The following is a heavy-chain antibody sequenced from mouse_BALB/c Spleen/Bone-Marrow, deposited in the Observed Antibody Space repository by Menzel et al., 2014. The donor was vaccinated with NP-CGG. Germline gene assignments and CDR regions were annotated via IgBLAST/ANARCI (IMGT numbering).Heavy chain of an antibody. CDR1: GYAFTNYL. D-gene: IGHD2-4*01. CDR2: INPGSGGT. Sequence: VQLQESGAELVRPGTSVKVSCKASGYAFTNYLIEWVKQRPGQGLEWIGVINPGSGGTNYNEKFKGKATLTADKSSSTAYMQLSSLTSDDSAVYFCARREDYDLDYWGQGTTLTVSP. CDR3: ARREDYDLDY. V-gene: IGHV1-54*01. J-gene: IGHJ2*01.